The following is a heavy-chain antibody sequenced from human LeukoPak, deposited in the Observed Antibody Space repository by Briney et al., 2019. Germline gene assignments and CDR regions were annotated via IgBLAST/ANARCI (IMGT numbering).Heavy chain of an antibody. CDR1: GFTFSSYA. D-gene: IGHD6-19*01. CDR3: AKDGGSGFSVGSGSMDV. J-gene: IGHJ6*02. Sequence: GGSLRLSCAASGFTFSSYAMSWVRQAPGKGLEWVSAISGSGGSTYYADSVKGRFTISRDNSKNTLYLQMNSLRAEDTAVYYCAKDGGSGFSVGSGSMDVWGQGTTVTVSS. V-gene: IGHV3-23*01. CDR2: ISGSGGST.